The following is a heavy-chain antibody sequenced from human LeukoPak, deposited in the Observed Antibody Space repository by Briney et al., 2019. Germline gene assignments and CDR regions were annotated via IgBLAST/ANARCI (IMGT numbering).Heavy chain of an antibody. CDR2: IFWDDDK. J-gene: IGHJ4*02. Sequence: SGPTLVNPTQPLTLTCTFSGFSLRTSGVGVGWIRQPPGKALEWLSLIFWDDDKRYSPSLKSRLTIAKDTSKNQVVLTMTNMDPVDTGTYYCAGGSGRTFDYWGQGTLVTVSS. V-gene: IGHV2-5*02. CDR1: GFSLRTSGVG. CDR3: AGGSGRTFDY. D-gene: IGHD3-16*01.